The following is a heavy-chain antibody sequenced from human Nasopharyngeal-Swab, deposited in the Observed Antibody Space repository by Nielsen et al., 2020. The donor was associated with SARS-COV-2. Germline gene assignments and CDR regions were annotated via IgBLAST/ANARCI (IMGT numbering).Heavy chain of an antibody. CDR2: IKSIPDGGTT. CDR1: GFSLSRHG. Sequence: GGSLRLSCAASGFSLSRHGMNWVRQAPGKGLEWVGRIKSIPDGGTTDYAAPVKGRFTISRDDSKNTVYLQMNGLKTEDTAVYYCAELRQSSYFFYWGQGTLVTVSS. D-gene: IGHD2/OR15-2a*01. CDR3: AELRQSSYFFY. V-gene: IGHV3-15*07. J-gene: IGHJ4*02.